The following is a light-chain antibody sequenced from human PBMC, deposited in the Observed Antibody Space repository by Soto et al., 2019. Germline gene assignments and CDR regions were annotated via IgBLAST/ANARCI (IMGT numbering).Light chain of an antibody. CDR1: QSVSTR. J-gene: IGKJ1*01. V-gene: IGKV3-15*01. CDR2: GAT. CDR3: QQNHNWQVN. Sequence: EIVMTQSPATLSVSPGERVILSCRASQSVSTRLAWYQHKPGQSPRLLISGATTGATGIPPRFSASGSGTDLTLTVNSLQSEDIEVYYCQQNHNWQVNFGLGTKGDI.